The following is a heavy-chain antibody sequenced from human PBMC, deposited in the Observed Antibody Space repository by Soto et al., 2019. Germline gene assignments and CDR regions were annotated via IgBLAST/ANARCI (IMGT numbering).Heavy chain of an antibody. CDR3: ARAEAAAGTHYYYYGMDV. CDR1: GFTFSSYA. V-gene: IGHV3-30-3*01. D-gene: IGHD6-13*01. CDR2: ISYDGSNK. J-gene: IGHJ6*02. Sequence: GGSLRLSCAASGFTFSSYAMHWVRQAPGKGLEWVAVISYDGSNKYYADSVKGRFTISRDNSKNTLYLQMNSLRAEDTAVYYCARAEAAAGTHYYYYGMDVWGQGTTVNVSS.